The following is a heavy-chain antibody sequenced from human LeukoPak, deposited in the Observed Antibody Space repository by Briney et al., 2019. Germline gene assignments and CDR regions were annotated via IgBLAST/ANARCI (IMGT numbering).Heavy chain of an antibody. CDR2: MSLSTSGK. D-gene: IGHD3-22*01. CDR1: GFTFSDYD. V-gene: IGHV3-23*01. J-gene: IGHJ4*02. CDR3: AKDLNRVTLTGMAPGRGIDY. Sequence: GGSLRLSCAASGFTFSDYDMSWVRQAPGKGLEWVSSMSLSTSGKTYADSVKGRFTVSTDKAKNTLYLQMDSLRAEDTAIYYCAKDLNRVTLTGMAPGRGIDYWGQGVLVTVSS.